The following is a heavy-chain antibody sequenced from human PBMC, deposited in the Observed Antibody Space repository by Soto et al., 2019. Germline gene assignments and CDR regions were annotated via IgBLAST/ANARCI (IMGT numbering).Heavy chain of an antibody. Sequence: QVQLVESGGGVVQPGRSLRLSCAASGFTFSSYGMHWVRQAPGKGLEWVAVISYDGSNKYYADSVKGRLTISRDNSKNTLYLQMNSLRAEDTAVYYCAKVPGFSLRSLYMYVWGKGTTVTVSS. CDR3: AKVPGFSLRSLYMYV. V-gene: IGHV3-30*18. D-gene: IGHD3-3*01. CDR1: GFTFSSYG. J-gene: IGHJ6*03. CDR2: ISYDGSNK.